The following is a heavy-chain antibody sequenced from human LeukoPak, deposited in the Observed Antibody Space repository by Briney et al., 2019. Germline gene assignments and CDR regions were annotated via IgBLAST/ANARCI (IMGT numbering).Heavy chain of an antibody. CDR3: ARGRRVAVAEVGY. CDR1: GGSFSGYY. CDR2: INHSGST. J-gene: IGHJ4*02. D-gene: IGHD6-19*01. V-gene: IGHV4-34*01. Sequence: SETLSLTCAVYGGSFSGYYWSWIRQPPGKGLEWIGEINHSGSTNYNPSLKSRVTISVDTSKNQFSLKLSSVTAADTAVYYCARGRRVAVAEVGYWGQGTLVTVSS.